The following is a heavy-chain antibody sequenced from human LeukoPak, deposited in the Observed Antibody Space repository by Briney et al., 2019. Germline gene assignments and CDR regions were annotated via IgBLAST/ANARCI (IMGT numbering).Heavy chain of an antibody. D-gene: IGHD3-22*01. CDR1: GFTFSSYW. J-gene: IGHJ4*02. Sequence: PGGSLRLSCPASGFTFSSYWMHSARQAPGKGLVWVSRIISDGSSTSYADSVKGRFTISRDNAKNTLYLQMNSLRAEDTGVCYCARGNYYDSSGYYPLPSPAFDYWGQGTLVAVCS. CDR2: IISDGSST. V-gene: IGHV3-74*01. CDR3: ARGNYYDSSGYYPLPSPAFDY.